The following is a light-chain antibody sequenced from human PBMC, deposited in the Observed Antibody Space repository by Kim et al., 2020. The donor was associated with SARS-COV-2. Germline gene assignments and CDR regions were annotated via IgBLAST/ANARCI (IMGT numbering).Light chain of an antibody. V-gene: IGLV2-14*01. CDR3: SSYTSSSWV. Sequence: QSVLTQPASVSGSPGQSITISCTGTSSDVGGYNFVSWYQQHPGKLPKLIIYEVSNRPSGVSNRFSGSKSGNTASLTISGLQAEDEADYYCSSYTSSSWVFGGGTQLTVL. CDR1: SSDVGGYNF. CDR2: EVS. J-gene: IGLJ3*02.